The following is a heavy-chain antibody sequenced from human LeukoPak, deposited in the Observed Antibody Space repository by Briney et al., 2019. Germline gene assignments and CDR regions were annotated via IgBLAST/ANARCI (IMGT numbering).Heavy chain of an antibody. CDR1: GFTFSNAW. CDR2: IKSKTDGGTT. D-gene: IGHD1-26*01. V-gene: IGHV3-15*01. J-gene: IGHJ4*02. CDR3: TTGVGAY. Sequence: GGSLRLSCAASGFTFSNAWMSWVRQAPGKGLEWAGRIKSKTDGGTTDYAAPVKGRFTISRDDSKNTLYLQMNSLKTEDTAVYYCTTGVGAYWGQGTLVTVSS.